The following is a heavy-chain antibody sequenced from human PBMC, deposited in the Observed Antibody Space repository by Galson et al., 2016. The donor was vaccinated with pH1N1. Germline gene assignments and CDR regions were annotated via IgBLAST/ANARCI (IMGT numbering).Heavy chain of an antibody. D-gene: IGHD5-12*01. J-gene: IGHJ4*02. V-gene: IGHV3-33*01. Sequence: SLRLSCAASGFTFSSYGMHWVRLAPGKGLEWVAVTWYDGSDKYYADSVKGRFTISRDNSKNTLFLQMNSLRPEDTAVYYCARAAFYDVDLVDYYFDFWGQGTLVSVSS. CDR3: ARAAFYDVDLVDYYFDF. CDR1: GFTFSSYG. CDR2: TWYDGSDK.